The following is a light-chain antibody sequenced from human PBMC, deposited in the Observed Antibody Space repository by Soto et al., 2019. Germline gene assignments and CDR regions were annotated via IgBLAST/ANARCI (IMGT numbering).Light chain of an antibody. CDR2: DAS. CDR1: QSVSSN. CDR3: QQRSNWPLT. Sequence: EIVMTQSPATLSVSPGERATLSFRASQSVSSNLAWYQQKHGQAPRLLIYDASNRATGIPARFSGSGYGTDFTLTISSLEPEDFAVYYCQQRSNWPLTFGQGTRLEIK. V-gene: IGKV3-11*01. J-gene: IGKJ5*01.